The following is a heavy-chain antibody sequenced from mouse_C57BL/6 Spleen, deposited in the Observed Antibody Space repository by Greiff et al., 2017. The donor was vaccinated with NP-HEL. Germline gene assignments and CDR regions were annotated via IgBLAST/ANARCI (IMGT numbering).Heavy chain of an antibody. CDR3: AREEAHYYGSSPWYFDV. J-gene: IGHJ1*03. D-gene: IGHD1-1*01. Sequence: QVQLQQSGPELVKPGASVKISCKASGYAFSSSWMNWVKQRPGKGLEWIGRIYPGDGDTNYNGKFKGKATLTADKSSSTAYMQLSSLTSEDSAVYFWAREEAHYYGSSPWYFDVWGTGTTVTVSS. V-gene: IGHV1-82*01. CDR1: GYAFSSSW. CDR2: IYPGDGDT.